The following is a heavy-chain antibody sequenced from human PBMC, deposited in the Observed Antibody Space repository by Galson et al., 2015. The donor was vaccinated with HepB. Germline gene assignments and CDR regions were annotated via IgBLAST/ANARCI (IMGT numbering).Heavy chain of an antibody. CDR3: AGEREGYCSRVKCYGMDV. D-gene: IGHD2-15*01. Sequence: ETLSLTCTVSGGSLTNSNSWNWVRQPPGMGLEWIGQIYHGGNTNYNPSLKSRVTISLDRSKKEFSLRLTSVTAADTAIYYCAGEREGYCSRVKCYGMDVWGQGTTVTVSS. J-gene: IGHJ6*02. CDR1: GGSLTNSNS. V-gene: IGHV4-4*02. CDR2: IYHGGNT.